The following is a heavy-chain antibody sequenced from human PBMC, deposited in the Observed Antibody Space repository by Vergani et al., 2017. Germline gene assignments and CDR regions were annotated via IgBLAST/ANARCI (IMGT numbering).Heavy chain of an antibody. CDR3: AKVSSGSYYECVDY. D-gene: IGHD1-26*01. V-gene: IGHV3-11*06. CDR1: GFTFSDYY. Sequence: QVQLVESGGGLVKPGGSLRLSCAASGFTFSDYYMSWIRQAPGKGLEWVSYISSSSSYTNYADSVKGRFTISRDNAKNSLYLQMNSLRAEDTAVYYCAKVSSGSYYECVDYWGQGTLVTVSS. CDR2: ISSSSSYT. J-gene: IGHJ4*02.